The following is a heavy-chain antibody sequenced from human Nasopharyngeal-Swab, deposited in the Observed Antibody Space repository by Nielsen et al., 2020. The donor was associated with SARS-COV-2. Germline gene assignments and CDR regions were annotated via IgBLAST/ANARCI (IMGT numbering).Heavy chain of an antibody. CDR1: GGSFSGYY. Sequence: GSLRLSCAVSGGSFSGYYWSWIRQPPGQGLQWIGEISHAGTTNYNPSLKNRVAISVDTSKNQFSLKLSSVTAADTAVYYCAATDYDSGSYGVALDYWGQGTLVTVSS. CDR3: AATDYDSGSYGVALDY. CDR2: ISHAGTT. D-gene: IGHD3-10*01. J-gene: IGHJ4*02. V-gene: IGHV4-34*01.